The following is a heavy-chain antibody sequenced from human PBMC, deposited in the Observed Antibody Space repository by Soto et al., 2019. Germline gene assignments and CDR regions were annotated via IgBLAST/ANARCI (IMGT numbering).Heavy chain of an antibody. CDR2: IYHSGIA. CDR3: SRVPGDF. CDR1: GFAITRGYY. D-gene: IGHD3-10*01. Sequence: PSETLSLTCSVSGFAITRGYYWAWIRRPPGKGLEWIASIYHSGIAHYNPSLQSRVTISVDTSKNQFSLSLSSVTAADAAVYYCSRVPGDFWGQGSLVTVSS. J-gene: IGHJ4*02. V-gene: IGHV4-38-2*02.